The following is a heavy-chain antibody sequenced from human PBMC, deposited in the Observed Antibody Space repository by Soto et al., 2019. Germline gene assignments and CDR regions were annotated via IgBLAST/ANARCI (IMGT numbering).Heavy chain of an antibody. Sequence: GGALRLSCAASGFTFSSYSMNWVRQAPGKGLEWVSYISSSSSTIYYADSVKGRFTISRDNAKNSLYLQMNSLRAEDTAVYYCARGGQQLGQYDAFDIWGRGTMVTVSS. D-gene: IGHD6-13*01. V-gene: IGHV3-48*01. CDR3: ARGGQQLGQYDAFDI. CDR1: GFTFSSYS. J-gene: IGHJ3*02. CDR2: ISSSSSTI.